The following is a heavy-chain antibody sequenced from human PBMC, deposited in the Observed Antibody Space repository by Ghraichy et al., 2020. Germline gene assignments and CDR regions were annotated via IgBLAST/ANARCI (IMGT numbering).Heavy chain of an antibody. CDR1: GKTLSELS. CDR2: FHPETGEP. J-gene: IGHJ4*02. Sequence: ASVKVSCKVPGKTLSELSLHWVRQGPEKGLEWMGGFHPETGEPVYARRFRGRFTVTADTSVDTVYMELSSLRSDDTATYYCTSFASGYYYVGLAFDSWGQGTLVIVSS. V-gene: IGHV1-24*01. D-gene: IGHD3-22*01. CDR3: TSFASGYYYVGLAFDS.